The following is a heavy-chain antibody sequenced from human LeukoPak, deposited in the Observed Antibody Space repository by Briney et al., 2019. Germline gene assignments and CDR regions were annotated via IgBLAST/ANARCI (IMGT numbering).Heavy chain of an antibody. J-gene: IGHJ6*03. CDR3: ARHTLNYYYYMDV. CDR1: GFTLSSYS. Sequence: PGGSLRLSCAASGFTLSSYSMNWVRQAPGKGLEWVSYISSSGSTIYYADSVKGRFTISRDNVKNSLYLQMNSLRAEDTAVYYCARHTLNYYYYMDVWGKGTTVTISS. V-gene: IGHV3-48*01. CDR2: ISSSGSTI.